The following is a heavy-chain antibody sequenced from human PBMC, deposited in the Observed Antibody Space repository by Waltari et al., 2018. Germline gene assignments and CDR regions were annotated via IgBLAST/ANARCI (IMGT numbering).Heavy chain of an antibody. CDR3: ARGSGAYYFDY. CDR1: GFTFSSYS. Sequence: EVQLVESGGGLVKPGGSLRLSCAASGFTFSSYSMNWVRQAPGKGLESFSSISSSSSYIYYADSVKGRFTISRDNAKISLDLQMNSLRAEDTAVYYCARGSGAYYFDYWGQGTLVTVSS. D-gene: IGHD3-10*01. CDR2: ISSSSSYI. J-gene: IGHJ4*02. V-gene: IGHV3-21*01.